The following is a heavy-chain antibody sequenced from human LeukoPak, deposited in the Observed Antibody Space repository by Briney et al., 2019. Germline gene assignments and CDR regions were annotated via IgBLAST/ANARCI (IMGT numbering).Heavy chain of an antibody. Sequence: GGSLRLSCAASGFTFSSYAMSWVRQAPGKGLEWVSAISGSGGSTYYADSVKGRFTISRDNSKNTLYLQMNSLRAEDTAVYYCAKAFYYYDSSGYYAPFDYWGQGTVVTVSS. CDR2: ISGSGGST. D-gene: IGHD3-22*01. J-gene: IGHJ4*02. CDR3: AKAFYYYDSSGYYAPFDY. V-gene: IGHV3-23*01. CDR1: GFTFSSYA.